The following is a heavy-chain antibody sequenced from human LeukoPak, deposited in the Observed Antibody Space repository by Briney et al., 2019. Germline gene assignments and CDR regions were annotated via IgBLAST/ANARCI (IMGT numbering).Heavy chain of an antibody. CDR2: IYYSGST. V-gene: IGHV4-59*12. CDR1: GGSISSYY. Sequence: SETLSLTCTVSGGSISSYYWSWIRQPPGKGLEWIGYIYYSGSTNYNPSLKSRVTMSVDTSKSQCSLKLSSLTAADTAVYYCFRAEDPYCRRTSCPVWFDPSGQGTLVIVSS. D-gene: IGHD2-15*01. CDR3: FRAEDPYCRRTSCPVWFDP. J-gene: IGHJ5*02.